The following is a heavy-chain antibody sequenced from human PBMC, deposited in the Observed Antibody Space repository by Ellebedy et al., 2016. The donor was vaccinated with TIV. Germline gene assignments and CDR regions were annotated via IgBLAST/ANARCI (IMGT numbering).Heavy chain of an antibody. J-gene: IGHJ4*02. D-gene: IGHD6-19*01. CDR1: GFNFNVYS. Sequence: PGGSLRLSCAASGFNFNVYSMNWLRQAPGRGPEWVSYITNSGHVIHYADSVKGRFTISRDNAKSSLYLQMNSLRDEDAAVYYCARGIEYASGDWGQGTLVTVSS. V-gene: IGHV3-48*02. CDR3: ARGIEYASGD. CDR2: ITNSGHVI.